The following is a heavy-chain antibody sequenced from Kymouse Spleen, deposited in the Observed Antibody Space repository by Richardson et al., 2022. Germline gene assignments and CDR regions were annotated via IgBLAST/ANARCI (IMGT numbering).Heavy chain of an antibody. Sequence: QLQLQESGPGLVKPSETLSLTCTVSGGSISSSSYYWGWIRQPPGKGLEWIGSIYYSGSTYYNPSLKSRVTISVDTSKNQFSLKLSSVTAADTAVYYCARIVRGVMDYYYYGMDVWGQGTTVTVSS. CDR3: ARIVRGVMDYYYYGMDV. CDR1: GGSISSSSYY. D-gene: IGHD3-10*01. V-gene: IGHV4-39*01. J-gene: IGHJ6*02. CDR2: IYYSGST.